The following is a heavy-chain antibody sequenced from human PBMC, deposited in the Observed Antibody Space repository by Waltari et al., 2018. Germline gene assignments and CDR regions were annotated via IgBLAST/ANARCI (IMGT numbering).Heavy chain of an antibody. D-gene: IGHD3-10*01. CDR2: ISQDETNR. Sequence: QVQVVESGGGVVQPGRSLRLSCAVSGSTIINSGFNWVRQAPGKGLEWVAVISQDETNRFYAGSVRVRFSISKDNSKNTAYLQMDSLRVEDTGLYYCVRGVNAADYWGQGTLVIVTS. V-gene: IGHV3-30*03. J-gene: IGHJ4*02. CDR1: GSTIINSG. CDR3: VRGVNAADY.